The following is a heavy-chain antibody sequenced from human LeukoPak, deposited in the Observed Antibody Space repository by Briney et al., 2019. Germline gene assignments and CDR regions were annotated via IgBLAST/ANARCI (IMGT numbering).Heavy chain of an antibody. J-gene: IGHJ4*02. Sequence: GGSLRLSCAASGFTLSSNAMSWVRQAPGKGLEWVSALTSSGGNTYYADSVKGRFTISRDNSKNTLYLQMNSLRAEDTAVYYCAKRKREYGDYDYWGQGTLVTVSS. CDR1: GFTLSSNA. CDR3: AKRKREYGDYDY. D-gene: IGHD4-17*01. CDR2: LTSSGGNT. V-gene: IGHV3-23*01.